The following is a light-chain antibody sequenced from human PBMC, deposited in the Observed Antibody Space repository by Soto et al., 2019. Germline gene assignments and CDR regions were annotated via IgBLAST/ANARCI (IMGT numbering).Light chain of an antibody. CDR3: QEYNTWPWT. Sequence: ETLMTQSPATLSVSPGERATLSCRASQSVYNNLAWYQQKLGQAPRVLIYGASTRATGIPARFTGSGSGTEFILTINSLQSEDSAVYYCQEYNTWPWTFGQGTKVEFK. V-gene: IGKV3-15*01. CDR2: GAS. CDR1: QSVYNN. J-gene: IGKJ1*01.